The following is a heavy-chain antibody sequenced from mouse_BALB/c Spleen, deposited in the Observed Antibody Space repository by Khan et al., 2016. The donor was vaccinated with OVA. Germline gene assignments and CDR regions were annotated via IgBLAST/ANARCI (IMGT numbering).Heavy chain of an antibody. CDR2: INPSNGYT. V-gene: IGHV1-4*01. D-gene: IGHD2-14*01. CDR1: GYTFTSYT. CDR3: FKGEAYHRDDGWFAY. J-gene: IGHJ3*01. Sequence: QVQLQQSGAELVRPGASVKMSCKASGYTFTSYTIHWLKLRPGQGLVWIGFINPSNGYTNYNQKFKDKATLTADKSSTTVYLQLSSLTSDDSADNNLFKGEAYHRDDGWFAYWGQGTPVTVSA.